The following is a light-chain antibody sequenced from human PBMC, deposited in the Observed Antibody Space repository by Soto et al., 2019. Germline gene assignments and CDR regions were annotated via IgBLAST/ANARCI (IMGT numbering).Light chain of an antibody. CDR2: DAS. CDR3: QQYETFSGT. J-gene: IGKJ1*01. CDR1: QSISSW. V-gene: IGKV1-5*01. Sequence: DIQMTQSPSTLSASVGERVTITCRASQSISSWLAWYQQKPGKAPKLLIYDASALPRGVPSRFSGSGSGAKFTLTIASLQPDDFATYYCQQYETFSGTFGPGTKVEI.